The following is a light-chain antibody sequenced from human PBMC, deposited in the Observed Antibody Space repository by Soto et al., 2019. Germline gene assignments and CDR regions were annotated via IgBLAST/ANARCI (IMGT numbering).Light chain of an antibody. Sequence: QAVVTQPPSVSGAPGQRVTISCTGSSSNIGAGYDVHWYQQVPGTAPKLLIYGNTNRPSGVPDRFSGSKFGTSGSLTITGLQAEDEADYYCQSYDSSLSGSVFGGGTKVTVL. CDR3: QSYDSSLSGSV. V-gene: IGLV1-40*01. CDR1: SSNIGAGYD. J-gene: IGLJ2*01. CDR2: GNT.